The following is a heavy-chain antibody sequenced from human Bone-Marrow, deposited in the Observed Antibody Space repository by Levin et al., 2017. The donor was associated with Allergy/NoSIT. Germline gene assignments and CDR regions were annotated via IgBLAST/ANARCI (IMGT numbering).Heavy chain of an antibody. Sequence: GEPLKISCSASGFTFRSYTMDWVRQAPGKGLEWVSSISDTSTYIYYADSVKGRFTISRDNAKSSLYLQMNSLRAEDTAVYYCARDNYNLKDFGFSWGQGTLVTVSS. CDR2: ISDTSTYI. D-gene: IGHD1-20*01. V-gene: IGHV3-21*01. CDR3: ARDNYNLKDFGFS. J-gene: IGHJ5*02. CDR1: GFTFRSYT.